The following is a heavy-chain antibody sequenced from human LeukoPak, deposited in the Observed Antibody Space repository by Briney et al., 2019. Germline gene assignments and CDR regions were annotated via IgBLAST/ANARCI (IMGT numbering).Heavy chain of an antibody. D-gene: IGHD1-1*01. CDR3: ARDRELAY. J-gene: IGHJ4*02. V-gene: IGHV4-59*01. CDR1: DGSISNYY. CDR2: NYHSGST. Sequence: SETLSLTCTVSDGSISNYYWSWIRQPPGKGLEWIGYNYHSGSTDYNPSLKSRVTISVDTSKNQFSLKLSSVTAADTAVYYCARDRELAYWGQGTLVTVSS.